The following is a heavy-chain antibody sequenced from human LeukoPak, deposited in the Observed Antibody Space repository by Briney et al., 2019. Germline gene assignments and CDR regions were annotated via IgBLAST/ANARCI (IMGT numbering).Heavy chain of an antibody. Sequence: PGGSLRLSCAASGFTVSSNYMSWARQAPGKGLEWVSVIYSGGSTYYADSVKGRFTISRDNAKNSLYLQMNSLRAEDTAVYYCARDPWYSVFDIWGQGTMVTVSS. J-gene: IGHJ3*02. V-gene: IGHV3-53*01. CDR2: IYSGGST. CDR3: ARDPWYSVFDI. CDR1: GFTVSSNY. D-gene: IGHD6-13*01.